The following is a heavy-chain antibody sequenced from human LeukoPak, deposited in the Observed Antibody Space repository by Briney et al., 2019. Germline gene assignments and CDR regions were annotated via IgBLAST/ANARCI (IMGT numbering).Heavy chain of an antibody. CDR1: GGSINNYY. J-gene: IGHJ4*02. CDR2: IYTSGNT. Sequence: PSEALSLTCTVSGGSINNYYWSWLRQPAGEGLEGIGHIYTSGNTNYNPSLKSRVTMSIDTSKNQFSLKVTSVTAADTAVYYCARLAMGWNYFDYWGQGALVTVSS. D-gene: IGHD2-15*01. V-gene: IGHV4-4*07. CDR3: ARLAMGWNYFDY.